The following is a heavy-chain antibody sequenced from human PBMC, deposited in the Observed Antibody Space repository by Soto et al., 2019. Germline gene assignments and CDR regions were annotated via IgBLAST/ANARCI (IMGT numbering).Heavy chain of an antibody. Sequence: QVQLQESGPGLVKPSQTLSLTCTVSGGSISSGDYYWSWISQHPGKGLEWIGYIYYSGSTYYNPSLRSRVTISVESSKSQSPTKLSSVTAADTAVYYCARVQRSSFDFDIWGRGTMVTVSS. CDR1: GGSISSGDYY. V-gene: IGHV4-31*03. CDR2: IYYSGST. D-gene: IGHD6-6*01. J-gene: IGHJ3*02. CDR3: ARVQRSSFDFDI.